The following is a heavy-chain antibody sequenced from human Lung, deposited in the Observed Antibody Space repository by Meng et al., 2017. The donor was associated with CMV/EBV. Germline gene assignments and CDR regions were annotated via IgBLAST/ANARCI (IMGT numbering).Heavy chain of an antibody. Sequence: SVXVSXKASGGTFSSYAISWVRQAPGQGLEWMGGIIPIFGTANYAQKFQGRVTITTDESTSTAYMELSSLRSEDTAVYYCARGGYQLLVYYYYYGMDVWGQGTTVTVPS. CDR2: IIPIFGTA. CDR1: GGTFSSYA. D-gene: IGHD2-2*01. V-gene: IGHV1-69*05. CDR3: ARGGYQLLVYYYYYGMDV. J-gene: IGHJ6*02.